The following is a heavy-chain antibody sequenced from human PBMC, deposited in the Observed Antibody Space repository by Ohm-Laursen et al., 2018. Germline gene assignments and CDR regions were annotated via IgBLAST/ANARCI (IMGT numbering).Heavy chain of an antibody. CDR1: GYTFTSHY. CDR3: ARDKGTGWYEPDY. J-gene: IGHJ4*02. V-gene: IGHV1-46*01. CDR2: INPRGGST. Sequence: SSVKVSCKASGYTFTSHYMHWVRQAPGQGLEWMGTINPRGGSTSYAQNFQGRVTMTRDTSTSTVYMELSSLRSEDTAVYYCARDKGTGWYEPDYWGQGTLVTVSS. D-gene: IGHD6-19*01.